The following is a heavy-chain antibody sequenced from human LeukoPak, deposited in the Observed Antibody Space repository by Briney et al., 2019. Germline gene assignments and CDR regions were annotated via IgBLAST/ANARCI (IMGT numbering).Heavy chain of an antibody. D-gene: IGHD2-8*01. Sequence: ASVKISCKASGYTFTSYAMGWVRQAPGHGLEWMGWINTNAGNPTYAQGFTGRFVFSLDTSVSTAYLQISSLEAEDTAVYYCASFFCINGVCYYLDYWGQGTLVTVSS. V-gene: IGHV7-4-1*02. CDR2: INTNAGNP. J-gene: IGHJ4*02. CDR1: GYTFTSYA. CDR3: ASFFCINGVCYYLDY.